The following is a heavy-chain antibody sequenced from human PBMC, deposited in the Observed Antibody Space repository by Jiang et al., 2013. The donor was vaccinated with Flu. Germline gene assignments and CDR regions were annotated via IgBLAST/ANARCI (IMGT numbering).Heavy chain of an antibody. D-gene: IGHD2-8*01. V-gene: IGHV4-38-2*02. CDR2: IYHSGNT. Sequence: GSGLVKPSETLSLTCAVSGYSISTGYYWGWMRQPPGKGLQWIGSIYHSGNTYHNPSLKSRVTISVDTSKNQFSLKLSSVTAADTAVYYCTREGNGGADYWGQGTLVTVSS. CDR3: TREGNGGADY. CDR1: GYSISTGYY. J-gene: IGHJ4*02.